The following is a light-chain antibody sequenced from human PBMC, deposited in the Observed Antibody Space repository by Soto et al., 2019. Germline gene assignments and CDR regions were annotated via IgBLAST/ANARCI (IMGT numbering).Light chain of an antibody. Sequence: QSALTQPASVSGSPGQSITISCTGTSSDVGAYNYVFWYQQHPGKAPKLMIYEVSNRPSEVSNRFSGSKSGNTASLTISGLQAGDEAEYYCSSYTTSSTYVFGTGTKLTVL. CDR1: SSDVGAYNY. CDR3: SSYTTSSTYV. CDR2: EVS. V-gene: IGLV2-14*01. J-gene: IGLJ1*01.